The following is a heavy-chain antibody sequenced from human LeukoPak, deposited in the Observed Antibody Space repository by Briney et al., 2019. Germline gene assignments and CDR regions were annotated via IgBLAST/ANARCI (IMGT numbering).Heavy chain of an antibody. CDR2: ISNSGDST. CDR1: GFTFTTYA. V-gene: IGHV3-23*01. Sequence: GGSLRLSCAASGFTFTTYAMSWVRQAPGRGLEWVSVISNSGDSTYYADSVKGRFTISRDNSKSTLFLQMSSLGAEDTAIYYCARDGARGAAAGTRGDYWGQGALVTVSS. D-gene: IGHD6-13*01. CDR3: ARDGARGAAAGTRGDY. J-gene: IGHJ4*02.